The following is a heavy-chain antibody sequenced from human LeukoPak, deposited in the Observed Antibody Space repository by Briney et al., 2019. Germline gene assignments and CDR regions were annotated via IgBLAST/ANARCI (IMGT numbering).Heavy chain of an antibody. J-gene: IGHJ3*02. CDR3: ARDAGSGSQLADAFDI. CDR1: GYTFTGYY. V-gene: IGHV1-2*02. CDR2: INPNSGGT. Sequence: ASVKVSCKASGYTFTGYYMHWVRQAPGQGLEWMGWINPNSGGTNYAQQFQGRVTMTRDTSIRTAYMELSRLRSDDTAVYYCARDAGSGSQLADAFDIWGQGTMVTVSS. D-gene: IGHD3-10*01.